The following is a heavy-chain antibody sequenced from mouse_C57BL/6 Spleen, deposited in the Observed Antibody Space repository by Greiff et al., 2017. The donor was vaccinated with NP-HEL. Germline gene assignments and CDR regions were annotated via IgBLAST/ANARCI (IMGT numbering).Heavy chain of an antibody. CDR2: ISGGGGNT. CDR3: ARHYDGYTSLAY. Sequence: EVKLVESGGGLVKPGGSLKLSCAASGFTFSSYTMSWVRQTPEKRLEWVAPISGGGGNTYYPDSVKGRFTISRDNAKNTLYLQMSSLRSEDTALYYCARHYDGYTSLAYWGQGTLVTVSA. CDR1: GFTFSSYT. D-gene: IGHD2-3*01. V-gene: IGHV5-9*01. J-gene: IGHJ3*01.